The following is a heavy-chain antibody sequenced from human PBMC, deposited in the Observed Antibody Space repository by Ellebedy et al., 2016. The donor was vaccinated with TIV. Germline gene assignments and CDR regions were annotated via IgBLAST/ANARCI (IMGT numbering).Heavy chain of an antibody. CDR3: AHRRQAYYFDY. CDR1: GFSLTTSGVG. V-gene: IGHV2-5*02. CDR2: IYWDDDK. Sequence: SGPTLVKPTQTLTLTCTFSGFSLTTSGVGMGWTRQPPGKALEWLALIYWDDDKRYSPSLKSRLTITKDTSKNQVVLTMTYMDPVDTATYYCAHRRQAYYFDYWGQGTLVTVSS. J-gene: IGHJ4*02.